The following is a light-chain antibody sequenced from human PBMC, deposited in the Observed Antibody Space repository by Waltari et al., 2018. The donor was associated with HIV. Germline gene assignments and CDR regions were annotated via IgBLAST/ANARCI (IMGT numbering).Light chain of an antibody. Sequence: QSALTQPASVSGSPGQSITFSCIGTSSDVGAYNSVSWYQQLPGKAPLLMIYDVSKRPSGVSHRFSVSKSGNTASLTISGLQADDEADYYCCSYAGSSTYVFGTGTKVTVL. CDR2: DVS. J-gene: IGLJ1*01. CDR3: CSYAGSSTYV. CDR1: SSDVGAYNS. V-gene: IGLV2-23*02.